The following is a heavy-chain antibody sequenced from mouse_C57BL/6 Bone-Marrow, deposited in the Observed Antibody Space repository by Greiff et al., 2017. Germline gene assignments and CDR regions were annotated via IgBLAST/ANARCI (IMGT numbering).Heavy chain of an antibody. CDR2: IDPSDSYT. CDR3: ARPTVVEDYFDY. J-gene: IGHJ2*01. V-gene: IGHV1-59*01. CDR1: GYTFTSYW. Sequence: VQLQQPGAELVRPGTSVKLSCKASGYTFTSYWMHWVKQRPGQGLEWIGVIDPSDSYTNYNQKFKGKATLTVDTSSSTAYMPLSSLTSEDSAVYYCARPTVVEDYFDYWGQGTTLTVSS. D-gene: IGHD1-1*01.